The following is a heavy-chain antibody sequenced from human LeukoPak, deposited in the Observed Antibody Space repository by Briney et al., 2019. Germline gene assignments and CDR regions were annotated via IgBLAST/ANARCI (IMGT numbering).Heavy chain of an antibody. Sequence: PGGSLRLSCAASGFTFSSYAMNWVRQAPGKGLEWVSYISSGGSTIYYADSVKGRFTISRDNAKNSLYLQMNSLRAEDTAVYYCASSPGWAGSGSFDYWGQGTLVTVSS. V-gene: IGHV3-48*03. CDR1: GFTFSSYA. D-gene: IGHD3-10*01. CDR3: ASSPGWAGSGSFDY. J-gene: IGHJ4*02. CDR2: ISSGGSTI.